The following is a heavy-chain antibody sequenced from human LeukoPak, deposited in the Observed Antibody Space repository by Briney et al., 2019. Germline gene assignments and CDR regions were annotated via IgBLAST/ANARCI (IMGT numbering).Heavy chain of an antibody. CDR1: GFTFSSYG. CDR3: AKGGNDYDSSALGFDY. CDR2: ISYDGSNK. Sequence: PGGSLRLSCAASGFTFSSYGMHWVRQAPGKGLEWVAVISYDGSNKYYADSVKGRFTISRDNSKNTLYLQMNSLRAEDTAVYYCAKGGNDYDSSALGFDYWGQGTLVTVSS. D-gene: IGHD3-22*01. J-gene: IGHJ4*02. V-gene: IGHV3-30*18.